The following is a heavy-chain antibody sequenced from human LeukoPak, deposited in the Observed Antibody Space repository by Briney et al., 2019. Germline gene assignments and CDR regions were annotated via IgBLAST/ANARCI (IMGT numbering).Heavy chain of an antibody. D-gene: IGHD6-19*01. CDR3: ARPAKSYSSGWYYFDY. V-gene: IGHV3-30-3*01. Sequence: PGRSLRLSCAASGFTFSSYAMHWVRQAPGKGLEWVAVISYDGSNKYYADSVKGRFTISRDNSKNTLYLQMNSLRAEGTAVYYCARPAKSYSSGWYYFDYWGQGTLVTVSS. J-gene: IGHJ4*02. CDR2: ISYDGSNK. CDR1: GFTFSSYA.